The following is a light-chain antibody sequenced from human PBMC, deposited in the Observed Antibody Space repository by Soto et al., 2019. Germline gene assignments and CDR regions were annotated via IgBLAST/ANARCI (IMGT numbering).Light chain of an antibody. Sequence: EIVLTQSPGTLSLSPGERATLSCRASQSVSNSYLAWYQQKPGQAPRLLIYGASSRATGIPDRSSGSGSGTDFTLTISRLEPEDFAVYYCQQYGSSPSTFGQGTKVDIK. V-gene: IGKV3-20*01. CDR2: GAS. CDR3: QQYGSSPST. J-gene: IGKJ1*01. CDR1: QSVSNSY.